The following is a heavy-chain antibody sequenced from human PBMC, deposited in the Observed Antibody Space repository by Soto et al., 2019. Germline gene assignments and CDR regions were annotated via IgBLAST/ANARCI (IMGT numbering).Heavy chain of an antibody. D-gene: IGHD3-9*01. CDR3: ARHTNDYDVFTGYSHDAFDV. Sequence: QVELQESGPGLVKPSETLSLTCTVSGGFISSYYWSWIRQPPGKGLEWIGYIYDSGSTNYNPSLKSRLTISGDTSKTQFTLKLTSVTAADTAVYFCARHTNDYDVFTGYSHDAFDVWGQGTMVTVSS. J-gene: IGHJ3*01. CDR2: IYDSGST. V-gene: IGHV4-59*08. CDR1: GGFISSYY.